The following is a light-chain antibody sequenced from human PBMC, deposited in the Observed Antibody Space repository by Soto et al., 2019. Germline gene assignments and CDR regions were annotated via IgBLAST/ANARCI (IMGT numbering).Light chain of an antibody. CDR1: QDISNY. CDR2: DAS. J-gene: IGKJ1*01. CDR3: QQYYSYLRT. Sequence: DIQITQSPSSLSASVGDRVTITCQASQDISNYLNWYQQKPGKAPKLLIYDASNLETGVPSRFSESGSGTDFTLTISCLQSEDFATYYCQQYYSYLRTFGQGTKVDIK. V-gene: IGKV1-33*01.